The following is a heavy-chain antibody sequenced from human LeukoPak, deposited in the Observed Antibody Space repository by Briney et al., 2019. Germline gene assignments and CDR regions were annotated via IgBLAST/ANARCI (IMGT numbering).Heavy chain of an antibody. V-gene: IGHV5-51*01. CDR3: ARREVSGALLY. CDR2: IYPGDSDT. Sequence: GESLKISCKGSGYSFTTYWIGWVRQRPGKDLEWMGIIYPGDSDTRYSPSFEGQVTISADKSISTAYLQWSSLKTSDTAMYYCARREVSGALLYWGQGTLVTVSS. CDR1: GYSFTTYW. D-gene: IGHD2-15*01. J-gene: IGHJ4*02.